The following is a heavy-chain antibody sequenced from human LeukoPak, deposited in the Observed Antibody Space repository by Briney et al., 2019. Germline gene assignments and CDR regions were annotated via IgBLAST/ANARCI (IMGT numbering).Heavy chain of an antibody. V-gene: IGHV3-49*04. CDR1: GFTFGDYA. CDR3: SGMIRGADYYFYGMDV. CDR2: IRSKAYGETT. D-gene: IGHD3-10*01. J-gene: IGHJ6*02. Sequence: GGSLRLSCTTSGFTFGDYATNWVRQAPGKGLEWVGLIRSKAYGETTDYAASVKGRFTASRDDSKSVAYLQMNSLKTEDTAVYYCSGMIRGADYYFYGMDVWGQGTTVTVSS.